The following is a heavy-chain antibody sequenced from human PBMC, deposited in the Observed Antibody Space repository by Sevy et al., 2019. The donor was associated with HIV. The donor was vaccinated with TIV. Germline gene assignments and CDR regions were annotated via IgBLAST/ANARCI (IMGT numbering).Heavy chain of an antibody. CDR1: GYTFTSYG. CDR3: ATASPYYDILTGKLVYYYYYMDV. Sequence: ASVKVSCKASGYTFTSYGISWVRQAPGQGLEWMGWISAYNGNTNYAQKLQGRVTMTTDTSTSTAYLELRSLRSDDTAVYYCATASPYYDILTGKLVYYYYYMDVWGKGTTVTVSS. CDR2: ISAYNGNT. D-gene: IGHD3-9*01. J-gene: IGHJ6*03. V-gene: IGHV1-18*01.